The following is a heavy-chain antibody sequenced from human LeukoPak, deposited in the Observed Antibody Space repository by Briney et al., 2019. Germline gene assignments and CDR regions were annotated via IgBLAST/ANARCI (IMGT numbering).Heavy chain of an antibody. V-gene: IGHV4-39*01. CDR3: ARLLLWFGDQKGDINDFDY. CDR2: IYYSGST. D-gene: IGHD3-10*01. Sequence: KTSETLSLTCTVSGGSISSSSYYWGWIRQPPGKGLEWIGSIYYSGSTYYNPSLNSRVTISVDTSKNQFSLKLSSVTAADTAVYYCARLLLWFGDQKGDINDFDYWGQGTLVTVSS. J-gene: IGHJ4*02. CDR1: GGSISSSSYY.